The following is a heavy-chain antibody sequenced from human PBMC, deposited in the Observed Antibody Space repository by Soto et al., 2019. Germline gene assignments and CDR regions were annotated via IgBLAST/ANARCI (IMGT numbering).Heavy chain of an antibody. J-gene: IGHJ4*02. Sequence: PGGSLRLSCAASGFTFSDYSMNWVRQAPGKGLEWVSSISSSSGYIYYADSVKGRFTISRDNSKNTLYLQMNSLRAEDTAVYYCAKDNLGYYYDSSGYYLGQGTLVTVSS. D-gene: IGHD3-22*01. CDR3: AKDNLGYYYDSSGYY. V-gene: IGHV3-21*04. CDR1: GFTFSDYS. CDR2: ISSSSGYI.